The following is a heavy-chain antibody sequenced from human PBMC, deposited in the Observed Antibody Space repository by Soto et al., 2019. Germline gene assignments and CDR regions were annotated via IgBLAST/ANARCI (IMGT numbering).Heavy chain of an antibody. V-gene: IGHV3-48*01. CDR1: GFTFSSYS. Sequence: EVQLVESGGGLVQPGGSLRLSCAASGFTFSSYSMNWVRQAPGKGLEWVSYISSSSSTIYYADSVKGRFTISRDNAKNLLYLQMNSLRAEGKAVCYGAGDTVGATIDYWGQGTPVNVA. J-gene: IGHJ4*02. D-gene: IGHD1-26*01. CDR3: AGDTVGATIDY. CDR2: ISSSSSTI.